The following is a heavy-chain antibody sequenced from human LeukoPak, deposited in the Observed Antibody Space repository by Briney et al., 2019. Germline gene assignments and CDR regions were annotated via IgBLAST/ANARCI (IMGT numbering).Heavy chain of an antibody. V-gene: IGHV4-39*01. J-gene: IGHJ5*02. Sequence: SETPSLTCTVSGGSISSTRYYWGWIRQPPGKGLEWIGSIYYSGSTYYNPSLKRRVTMSVDRSKNQFSLKLSSVTAADTAVYYCARHGIYYGLGSSYGLPNWFDPWGQGTLVTVSS. D-gene: IGHD3-10*01. CDR2: IYYSGST. CDR1: GGSISSTRYY. CDR3: ARHGIYYGLGSSYGLPNWFDP.